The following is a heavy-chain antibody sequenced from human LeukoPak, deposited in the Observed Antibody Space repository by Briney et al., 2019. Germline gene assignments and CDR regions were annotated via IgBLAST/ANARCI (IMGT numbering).Heavy chain of an antibody. CDR3: AKVGFYYSNACYSEG. V-gene: IGHV1-8*01. CDR1: GYTFTAYV. J-gene: IGHJ4*02. Sequence: ASVKVSCKASGYTFTAYVIYWVRQATGQGLEWMGWMNPNSGNTGYAQNFLGRLTMTRDTSISTAYMELSSLRSEDTAVYYCAKVGFYYSNACYSEGWGQGTLVTVSS. CDR2: MNPNSGNT. D-gene: IGHD2-21*02.